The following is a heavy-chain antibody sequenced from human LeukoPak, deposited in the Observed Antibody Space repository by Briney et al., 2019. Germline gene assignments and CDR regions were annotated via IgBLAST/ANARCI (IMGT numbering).Heavy chain of an antibody. D-gene: IGHD3-16*01. CDR3: ARDDYAVFDALDV. J-gene: IGHJ3*01. CDR1: GGSTSSHY. V-gene: IGHV4-59*08. CDR2: IYNSGST. Sequence: PSETLSLTCTLSGGSTSSHYWSWIWQPPGKGQEWIGYIYNSGSTKYNTSPSSGVTISLDTSKNNFSLHRTSVPPVATAAYFCARDDYAVFDALDVWGQGTVVTVSS.